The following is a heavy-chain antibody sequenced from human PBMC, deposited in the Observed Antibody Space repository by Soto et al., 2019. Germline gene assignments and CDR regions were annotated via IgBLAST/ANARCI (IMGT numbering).Heavy chain of an antibody. CDR1: GGTLSSYA. Sequence: SVKVSCKASGGTLSSYAISWVRQAPGQGLEWMGGIIPIFGTANYAQKFQGRVTITADKSTSTAYMELSSLRSEDTAVYYCASGYCSSTSCYRPGMDVWGQGTTVTVSS. J-gene: IGHJ6*02. CDR3: ASGYCSSTSCYRPGMDV. CDR2: IIPIFGTA. D-gene: IGHD2-2*03. V-gene: IGHV1-69*06.